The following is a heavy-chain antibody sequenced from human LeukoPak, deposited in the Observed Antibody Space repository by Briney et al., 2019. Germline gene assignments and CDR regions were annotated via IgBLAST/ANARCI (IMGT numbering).Heavy chain of an antibody. Sequence: SETLSLTCTVSGGSISSYYWSWLRQPAGKGLEWIGRIYTSGSTNYNPSLKSQVTMSVDTSKNQFSLKLSSVTAADTAVYYCARNTYCYENNCDLRGHWFDPWGQGTLVIVAS. CDR2: IYTSGST. CDR3: ARNTYCYENNCDLRGHWFDP. J-gene: IGHJ5*02. D-gene: IGHD3-16*02. V-gene: IGHV4-4*07. CDR1: GGSISSYY.